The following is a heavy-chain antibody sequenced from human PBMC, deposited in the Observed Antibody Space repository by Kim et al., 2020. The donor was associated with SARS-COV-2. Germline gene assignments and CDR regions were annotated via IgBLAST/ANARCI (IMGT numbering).Heavy chain of an antibody. Sequence: GGSLRLSCAASGFTFSNAWMSWVRQAPGKGREWVGRMTSKTDGGTTDYAAPVKGRFTIPRDDSKNTRYLQINSLKTEDTAVYDWTTGQVAGDYYEYGMD. V-gene: IGHV3-15*01. CDR3: TTGQVAGDYYEYGMD. D-gene: IGHD6-19*01. J-gene: IGHJ6*01. CDR1: GFTFSNAW. CDR2: MTSKTDGGTT.